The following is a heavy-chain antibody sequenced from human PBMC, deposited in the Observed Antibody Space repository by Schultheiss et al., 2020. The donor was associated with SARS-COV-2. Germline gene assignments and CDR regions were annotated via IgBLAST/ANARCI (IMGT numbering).Heavy chain of an antibody. CDR2: INHSGST. CDR1: GGSISSYY. J-gene: IGHJ6*03. D-gene: IGHD1-26*01. V-gene: IGHV4-34*01. CDR3: ARQKPLVGAAYYYMDV. Sequence: SETLSLTCTVSGGSISSYYWSWIRQPPGKGLEWIGEINHSGSTNYNPSLKSRVTISVDTSKNQFSLKLSSVTAADTAVYYCARQKPLVGAAYYYMDVWGKGTTVTVSS.